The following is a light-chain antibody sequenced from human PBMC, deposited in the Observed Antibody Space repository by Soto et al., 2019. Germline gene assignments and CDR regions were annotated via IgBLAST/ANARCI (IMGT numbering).Light chain of an antibody. V-gene: IGKV1-39*01. CDR1: QSISNS. CDR2: AAS. CDR3: QQTSSIPYT. J-gene: IGKJ2*01. Sequence: DIQMTQSPSSLSASVGDRVTITCRASQSISNSLNWYQQKPGKAPKLLIYAASSLRSGVPSRFSGSGSGTDFTLTISSLQPEDFATYSCQQTSSIPYTFGQGTKLEIK.